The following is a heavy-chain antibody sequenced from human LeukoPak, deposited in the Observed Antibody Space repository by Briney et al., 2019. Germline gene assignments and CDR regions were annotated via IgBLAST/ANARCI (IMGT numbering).Heavy chain of an antibody. Sequence: GGSLRLSCAASRFSFNSYVMSWVRQAPGKGLECVSGISATGDNTYYADSVKGRFTISRDNSKNTLYLQMNSLRAEDTAVYYCAKGSAAARPYYFDYWGQGTLVTVSS. CDR2: ISATGDNT. CDR3: AKGSAAARPYYFDY. D-gene: IGHD6-6*01. CDR1: RFSFNSYV. V-gene: IGHV3-23*01. J-gene: IGHJ4*02.